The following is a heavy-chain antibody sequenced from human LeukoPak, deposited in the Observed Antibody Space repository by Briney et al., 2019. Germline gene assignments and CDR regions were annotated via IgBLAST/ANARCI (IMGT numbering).Heavy chain of an antibody. Sequence: GGPLRLSCAASGFIFNNYGLVWVRQAPGKGLEWVSAISNDGGGTTYADFVKGRFSVSRDNSKNTLFLQMNSLRAEDTALYYCARGSSGYFFDLWGQGTLVTVSS. D-gene: IGHD3-22*01. CDR1: GFIFNNYG. CDR3: ARGSSGYFFDL. J-gene: IGHJ4*02. CDR2: ISNDGGGT. V-gene: IGHV3-23*01.